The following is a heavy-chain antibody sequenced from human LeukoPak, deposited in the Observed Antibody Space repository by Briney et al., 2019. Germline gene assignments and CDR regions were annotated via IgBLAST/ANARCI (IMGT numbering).Heavy chain of an antibody. CDR2: ISYDGSNK. J-gene: IGHJ4*02. D-gene: IGHD4-17*01. V-gene: IGHV3-30-3*01. CDR3: AREYDYESLDY. Sequence: QPGRSLRLSCAASGFTFSSYAMHWVRQAPGKGLEWVAVISYDGSNKYYADSVKGRFTISRDNSKNTLYLQMNSLRAEDTAVYYCAREYDYESLDYWGQGTLVTVSS. CDR1: GFTFSSYA.